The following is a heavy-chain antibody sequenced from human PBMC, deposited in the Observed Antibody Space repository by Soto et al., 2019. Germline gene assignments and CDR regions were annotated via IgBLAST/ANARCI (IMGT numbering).Heavy chain of an antibody. Sequence: SETLSLTCAVYGGSFSGYYWSWIRQPPGKGLEWIGEINHSGSTNYNPSLKSRVTISVDTSKNQFSLKLSSVTAADTAVYYCARRTRDQRNYDYYYGMDVWGQGTTVTVSS. CDR2: INHSGST. CDR3: ARRTRDQRNYDYYYGMDV. D-gene: IGHD2-2*01. J-gene: IGHJ6*02. CDR1: GGSFSGYY. V-gene: IGHV4-34*01.